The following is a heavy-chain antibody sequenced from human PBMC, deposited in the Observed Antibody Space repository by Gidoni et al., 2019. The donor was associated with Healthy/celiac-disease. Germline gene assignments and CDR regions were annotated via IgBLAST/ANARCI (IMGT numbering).Heavy chain of an antibody. CDR1: GFTFGDYA. Sequence: EVQLVESGGGLVQPGRSLRLSCTASGFTFGDYAMSWFRQAPGKGLEWVGFIRSKAYGGTTEYAASVKGRFTISRDDSKSIAYLQMNSLKTEDTAVYYCTRWIYDYVWGSYRPFDYWGQGTLVTVSS. CDR3: TRWIYDYVWGSYRPFDY. CDR2: IRSKAYGGTT. V-gene: IGHV3-49*03. D-gene: IGHD3-16*02. J-gene: IGHJ4*02.